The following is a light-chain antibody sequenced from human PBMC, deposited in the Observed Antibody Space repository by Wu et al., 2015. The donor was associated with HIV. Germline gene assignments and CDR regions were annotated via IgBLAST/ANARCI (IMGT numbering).Light chain of an antibody. CDR1: QSVSTN. Sequence: EIVMTQSPATLSVSPGERAALSCRASQSVSTNLAWYQQKPGQAPRLLIYGASNRATGIPARFSGSRSGTEFTLTISSLQSEDFAVYYCQQYNKWPRTFGQGTKVEIK. CDR2: GAS. CDR3: QQYNKWPRT. J-gene: IGKJ1*01. V-gene: IGKV3-15*01.